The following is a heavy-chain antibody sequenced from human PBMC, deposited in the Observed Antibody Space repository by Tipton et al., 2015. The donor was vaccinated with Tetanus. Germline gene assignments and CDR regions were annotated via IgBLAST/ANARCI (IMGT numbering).Heavy chain of an antibody. V-gene: IGHV3-21*01. D-gene: IGHD3-3*01. J-gene: IGHJ4*02. CDR1: GFIFSSYT. CDR3: ARIYDFWSGYYSDH. CDR2: FSSTSAYI. Sequence: SLRLSCEVSGFIFSSYTMNWVRQSPGKGLEWISSFSSTSAYIYYADSVKGRFTISRDNAKNSLYLQMNNLRADDTAVYYCARIYDFWSGYYSDHWGQGTLVTVSS.